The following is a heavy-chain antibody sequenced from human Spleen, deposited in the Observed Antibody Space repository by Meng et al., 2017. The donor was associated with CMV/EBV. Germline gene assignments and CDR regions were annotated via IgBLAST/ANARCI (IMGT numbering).Heavy chain of an antibody. J-gene: IGHJ4*02. V-gene: IGHV1-2*02. CDR2: INSNSGGT. CDR3: AGGGSAWYEIFY. CDR1: GYSFTGYY. Sequence: CKDSGYSFTGYYMFWVRQAPGQGLEWMGWINSNSGGTNYAQKFQGRVTMTRDTSISTAYMELSRLTSGDTAMYYCAGGGSAWYEIFYWGQGTLVTVSS. D-gene: IGHD6-19*01.